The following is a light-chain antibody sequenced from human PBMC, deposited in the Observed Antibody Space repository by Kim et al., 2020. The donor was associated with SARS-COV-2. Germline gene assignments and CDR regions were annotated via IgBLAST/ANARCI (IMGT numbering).Light chain of an antibody. J-gene: IGLJ1*01. V-gene: IGLV1-44*01. CDR2: SIH. Sequence: RVTISCSGCTTNFGRNTVNRYQQLPGTAAKLLIFSIHQRPSGVTDRCPGSKSGNSASVAISGLQSEDEDDYYCAAWDDSLNGFYDFGTGTKVTV. CDR1: TTNFGRNT. CDR3: AAWDDSLNGFYD.